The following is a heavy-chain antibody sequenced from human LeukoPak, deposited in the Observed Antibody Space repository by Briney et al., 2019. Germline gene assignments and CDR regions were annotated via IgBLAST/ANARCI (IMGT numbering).Heavy chain of an antibody. CDR3: ARGRRIAAAGLYYFDY. V-gene: IGHV3-21*01. J-gene: IGHJ4*02. D-gene: IGHD6-13*01. CDR1: GFTFSSYS. Sequence: GGSLRLSCAASGFTFSSYSMNWVRQAPGKGLEGVSSINSSSSYIYYADSVKGRFTISRDNAKNSLYLQMNSLRAEDTAVYYCARGRRIAAAGLYYFDYWGQGTLVTVSS. CDR2: INSSSSYI.